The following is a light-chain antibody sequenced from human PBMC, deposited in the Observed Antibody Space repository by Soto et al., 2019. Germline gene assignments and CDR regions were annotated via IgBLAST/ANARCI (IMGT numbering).Light chain of an antibody. CDR3: QQYYSTPLT. CDR2: WAS. V-gene: IGKV4-1*01. Sequence: DIVMTQSPDSLAVSLGERATINCKSSQSVLYSSNNKNYLAWYQQKPGQPPKLLIYWASTRESGVPDRFSGSGSGTDFTLTISSLQAEDVAVYYCQQYYSTPLTFRGRTKVEIK. J-gene: IGKJ4*02. CDR1: QSVLYSSNNKNY.